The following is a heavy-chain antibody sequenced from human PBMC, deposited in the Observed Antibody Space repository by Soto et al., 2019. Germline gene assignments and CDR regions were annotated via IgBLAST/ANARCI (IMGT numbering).Heavy chain of an antibody. CDR3: ARIPSTSPWEYGMDV. D-gene: IGHD1-26*01. Sequence: GPTLVNPTQTLTLTCTFSGFSLSTSGMCVSWIRQPPGKALEWLAVIEWDDDKYYSTSLKTRLTISKDTSKNLVVLTMTNMDPVDTATYYCARIPSTSPWEYGMDVWGQGTTVTVSS. CDR1: GFSLSTSGMC. CDR2: IEWDDDK. V-gene: IGHV2-70*01. J-gene: IGHJ6*02.